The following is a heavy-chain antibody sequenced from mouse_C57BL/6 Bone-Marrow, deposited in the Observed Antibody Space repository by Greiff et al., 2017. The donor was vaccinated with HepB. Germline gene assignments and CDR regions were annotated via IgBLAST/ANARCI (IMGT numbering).Heavy chain of an antibody. D-gene: IGHD2-3*01. CDR1: GYTFTSYW. V-gene: IGHV1-69*01. Sequence: VQLQQPGAELVMPGASVKLSCKASGYTFTSYWMHWVKQRPGQGLEWIGEIDPSDSYTNYNQKFKGKSTLTVDKSSSTAYMQLSSLTSEDSAVYYCASEWLLLFDYWGQGTTLTVSS. CDR3: ASEWLLLFDY. CDR2: IDPSDSYT. J-gene: IGHJ2*01.